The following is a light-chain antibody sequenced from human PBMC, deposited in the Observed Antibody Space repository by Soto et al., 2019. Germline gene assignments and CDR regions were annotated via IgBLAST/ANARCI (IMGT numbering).Light chain of an antibody. CDR1: QSVSNNY. Sequence: DIVLTQSPVPLSLYPGERATLSCRSSQSVSNNYLAWYQQKPGQAPRLLIYGASSRATGIPDRFSGSGSGTDCTLTISRLEPEDFAVYYCQQYGSSPWTFGQGTKVDIK. CDR2: GAS. J-gene: IGKJ1*01. CDR3: QQYGSSPWT. V-gene: IGKV3-20*01.